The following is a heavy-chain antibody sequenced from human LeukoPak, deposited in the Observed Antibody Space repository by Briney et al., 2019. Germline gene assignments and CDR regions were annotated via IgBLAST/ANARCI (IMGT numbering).Heavy chain of an antibody. CDR3: ARETSSYYFDY. Sequence: GGSLTLSCAPSAFTFSDYYIGCIRQAQGKGWEWVSYISSSSSYTNYADSVKGRFTISRDNAKNSLYLQMNSLRAEDTAVFYCARETSSYYFDYWGQGTLVTVSS. J-gene: IGHJ4*02. CDR1: AFTFSDYY. V-gene: IGHV3-11*05. D-gene: IGHD6-13*01. CDR2: ISSSSSYT.